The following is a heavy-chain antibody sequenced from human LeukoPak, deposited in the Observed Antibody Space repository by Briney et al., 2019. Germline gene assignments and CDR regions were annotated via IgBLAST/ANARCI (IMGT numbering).Heavy chain of an antibody. CDR2: ISVSAGST. CDR1: GFTFSSYA. Sequence: PGGSLRLSCAASGFTFSSYAMSWVRQAPGKGLDWVSAISVSAGSTYYADSVKGRFTISRDNSKNTLYLQMNSLRAEDTAVYYCATGSVRYSASWYSQEGDYWGQGTLVTVSS. J-gene: IGHJ4*02. V-gene: IGHV3-23*01. D-gene: IGHD6-13*01. CDR3: ATGSVRYSASWYSQEGDY.